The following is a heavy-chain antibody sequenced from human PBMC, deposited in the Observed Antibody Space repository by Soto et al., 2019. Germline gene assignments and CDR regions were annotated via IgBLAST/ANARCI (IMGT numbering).Heavy chain of an antibody. CDR3: ATAPFVVVPAEVWGNWFDP. CDR1: GGTFSSYA. Sequence: GASVKVSCKASGGTFSSYAISWVRQAPGQGLEWMGGIIPIFGTANYAQKFQGRVTITADESTSTAYMELSSLRSEDTAVYYCATAPFVVVPAEVWGNWFDPWGQGTLVTVSS. J-gene: IGHJ5*02. D-gene: IGHD2-2*01. CDR2: IIPIFGTA. V-gene: IGHV1-69*13.